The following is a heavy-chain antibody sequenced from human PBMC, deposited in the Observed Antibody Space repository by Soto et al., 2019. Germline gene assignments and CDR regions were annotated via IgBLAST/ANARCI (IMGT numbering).Heavy chain of an antibody. CDR2: MNPNSGNT. Sequence: ASVKVSCKASGYTFTSYDINWVRQATGQGLEWMGWMNPNSGNTGYAQKFQGRVTMTRNTSISTAYMELSSLRSEDTAVYYCARRYSSSWGRPPLGDIWGKGTTVTVSS. J-gene: IGHJ6*04. V-gene: IGHV1-8*01. D-gene: IGHD6-13*01. CDR3: ARRYSSSWGRPPLGDI. CDR1: GYTFTSYD.